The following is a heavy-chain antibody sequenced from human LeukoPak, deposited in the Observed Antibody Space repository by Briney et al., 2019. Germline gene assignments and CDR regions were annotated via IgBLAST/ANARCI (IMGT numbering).Heavy chain of an antibody. CDR1: GFTFSSYA. V-gene: IGHV3-23*01. J-gene: IGHJ3*02. D-gene: IGHD3-10*01. CDR2: ISGRGDSA. CDR3: ARLHSAVYYGDAFDI. Sequence: GGSLRLSCAASGFTFSSYAMSWVRQAPGKGLEWVSAISGRGDSAYYADSVKGRFTISRDNSKNTLYLQMNSLRAEDTAAYYCARLHSAVYYGDAFDIWGQGTMVTVSS.